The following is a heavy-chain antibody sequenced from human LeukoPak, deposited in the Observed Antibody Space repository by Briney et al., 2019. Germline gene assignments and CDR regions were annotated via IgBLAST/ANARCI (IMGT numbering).Heavy chain of an antibody. CDR3: AKDSITAAGTLGGYYFDY. CDR2: VSGSGGST. CDR1: GFTFSSYA. D-gene: IGHD6-13*01. V-gene: IGHV3-23*01. Sequence: GGSLRLSCAASGFTFSSYATSWVRQAPGKGLEWVSAVSGSGGSTYYADSVKGRFTISRDNSKNTLYLQMNSLRAEDTAVYYCAKDSITAAGTLGGYYFDYWGQGTLVTVSS. J-gene: IGHJ4*02.